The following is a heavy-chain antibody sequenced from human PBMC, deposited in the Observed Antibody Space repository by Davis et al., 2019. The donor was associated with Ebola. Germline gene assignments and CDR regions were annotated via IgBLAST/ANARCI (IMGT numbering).Heavy chain of an antibody. V-gene: IGHV3-21*01. Sequence: PGGSLRLSCAASGFTFSSYSMNWVRQAPGKGLEWVSSISSSSSYIYYADSVKGRFTISRDNAKNSLYLQMNSLRAEDTAVYYCARDRRDGYNPFNYWGQGTLVTVSS. D-gene: IGHD5-24*01. CDR2: ISSSSSYI. CDR1: GFTFSSYS. CDR3: ARDRRDGYNPFNY. J-gene: IGHJ4*02.